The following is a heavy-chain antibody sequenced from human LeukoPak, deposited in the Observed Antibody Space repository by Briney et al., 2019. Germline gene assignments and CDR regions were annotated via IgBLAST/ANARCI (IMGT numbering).Heavy chain of an antibody. CDR3: AKDSGGGSWGEAFDI. CDR1: GFTFSSYA. V-gene: IGHV3-23*01. D-gene: IGHD2-15*01. CDR2: ISGSGGST. J-gene: IGHJ3*02. Sequence: GGSLRLSCAASGFTFSSYAMSWVRQAPGKGLERVSAISGSGGSTYYADSVKGRFTISRDNSKNTLYLQMNSLRAEDTAVYYCAKDSGGGSWGEAFDIWGQGTMVTVSS.